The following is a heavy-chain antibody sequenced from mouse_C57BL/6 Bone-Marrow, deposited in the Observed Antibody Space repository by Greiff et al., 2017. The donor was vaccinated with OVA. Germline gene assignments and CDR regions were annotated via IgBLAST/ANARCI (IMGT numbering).Heavy chain of an antibody. V-gene: IGHV1-52*01. CDR1: GYTFTSYW. J-gene: IGHJ1*03. CDR2: IDPSDSET. CDR3: APITTVGYFDV. Sequence: QVQLKQPGAELVRPGSSVKLSCKASGYTFTSYWMHWVKQRPIQGLEWIGNIDPSDSETHYNQKFKDKATLTVDKSSSTAYMQLSSLTSEDSAVYYCAPITTVGYFDVWGTGTTVTVSS. D-gene: IGHD1-1*01.